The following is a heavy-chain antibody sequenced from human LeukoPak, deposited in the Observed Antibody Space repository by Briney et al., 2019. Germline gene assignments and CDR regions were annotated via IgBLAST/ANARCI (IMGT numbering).Heavy chain of an antibody. CDR2: INPNSGGT. CDR1: GYTFTGYY. J-gene: IGHJ4*02. D-gene: IGHD4-23*01. CDR3: ARKSRAGNSAFDD. V-gene: IGHV1-2*06. Sequence: GASVKDSCTASGYTFTGYYMRWVRLAPGQGLERMGRINPNSGGTNYAQKFQGRVTMTRDTSISTAYMELSRLRSNDTAVYYCARKSRAGNSAFDDWGQGTLVTVSS.